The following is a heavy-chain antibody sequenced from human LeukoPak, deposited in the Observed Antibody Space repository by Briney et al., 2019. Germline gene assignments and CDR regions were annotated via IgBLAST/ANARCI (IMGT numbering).Heavy chain of an antibody. V-gene: IGHV3-21*01. Sequence: GGSLRLSCAASGFTFSSYSMNWVRQAPGKGLEWVSSISSSSSYIYYADSVKGRFTISRDNAKNSLYLQMNSLRAEDTAVYYCARDTIFGAVIIGFDYWGQGTLVTVSS. CDR1: GFTFSSYS. D-gene: IGHD3-3*01. CDR3: ARDTIFGAVIIGFDY. CDR2: ISSSSSYI. J-gene: IGHJ4*02.